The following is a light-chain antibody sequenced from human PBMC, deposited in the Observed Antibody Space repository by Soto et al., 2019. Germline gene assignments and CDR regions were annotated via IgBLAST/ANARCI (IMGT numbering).Light chain of an antibody. J-gene: IGKJ2*01. CDR2: LTS. CDR3: QQYDSVPYT. Sequence: DIQMTQSPSSLSASVGDRVTITCQASQDISKSLNWYQQKPGQAPKLLIYLTSNLERGVPSRLSESGSGTPFSLTISSLQPADFATYFCQQYDSVPYTFGQGTMLDMK. V-gene: IGKV1-33*01. CDR1: QDISKS.